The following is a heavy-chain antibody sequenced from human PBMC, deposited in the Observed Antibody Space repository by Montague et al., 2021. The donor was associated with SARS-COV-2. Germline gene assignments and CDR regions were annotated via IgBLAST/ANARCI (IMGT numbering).Heavy chain of an antibody. D-gene: IGHD3-9*01. CDR2: IYYSGST. Sequence: SETLSLTCTVSGGSISRYYWNWIRQPPGKGLEWIAYIYYSGSTNYNPSLKSRVTISVDTSKNQFSLKLSSVTAADTAVYYCARSRENYNILTGYPYYFDYWGQETLVTVSS. J-gene: IGHJ4*02. CDR3: ARSRENYNILTGYPYYFDY. CDR1: GGSISRYY. V-gene: IGHV4-59*01.